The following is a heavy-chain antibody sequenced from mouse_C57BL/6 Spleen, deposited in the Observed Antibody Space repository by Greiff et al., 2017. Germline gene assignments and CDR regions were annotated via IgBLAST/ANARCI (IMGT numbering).Heavy chain of an antibody. J-gene: IGHJ1*03. Sequence: VKLMESGPGLVAPSQSLSITCTVSGFSLTSYAISWVRQPPGKGLEWLGVIWTGGGTNYNSALKSRLSISKDNSKSQVFLKMNSLQTDDTARYYCARRITTVVGGYFDVWGTGTTVTVSS. CDR1: GFSLTSYA. V-gene: IGHV2-9-1*01. CDR3: ARRITTVVGGYFDV. CDR2: IWTGGGT. D-gene: IGHD1-1*01.